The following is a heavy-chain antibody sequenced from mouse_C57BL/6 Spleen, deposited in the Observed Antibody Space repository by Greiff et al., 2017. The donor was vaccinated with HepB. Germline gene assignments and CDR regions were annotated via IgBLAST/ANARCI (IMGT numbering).Heavy chain of an antibody. CDR3: ARHYAYYFDD. J-gene: IGHJ2*01. V-gene: IGHV5-6*02. Sequence: EVMLVESGGDLVKPGGSLKLSCAASGFTFSSYGMSWVRQTPDKRLEWVATISSGGSYTYYPDSVKGRFTISRDNAKNTLYLQMSSLKSEDTAMYYCARHYAYYFDDWGQGTTLTVSS. CDR2: ISSGGSYT. D-gene: IGHD1-1*02. CDR1: GFTFSSYG.